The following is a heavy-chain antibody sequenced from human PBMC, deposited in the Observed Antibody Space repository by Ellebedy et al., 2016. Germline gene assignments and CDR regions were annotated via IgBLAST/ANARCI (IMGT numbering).Heavy chain of an antibody. CDR2: INPNSGGT. CDR3: ARDGVWGSSTSSNWFDP. CDR1: GYTFTSYD. Sequence: ASVKVSCXTSGYTFTSYDINWVRQATGQGLEWMGWINPNSGGTNYAQKFQGRVTMTRDTSISTAYMELSRLRSDDTAVYYCARDGVWGSSTSSNWFDPWGQGTLVTVSS. J-gene: IGHJ5*02. V-gene: IGHV1-2*02. D-gene: IGHD2-2*01.